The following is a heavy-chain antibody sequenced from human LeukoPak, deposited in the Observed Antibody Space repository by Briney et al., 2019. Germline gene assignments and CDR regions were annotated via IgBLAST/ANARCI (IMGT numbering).Heavy chain of an antibody. CDR1: GFTFSSYG. Sequence: PGGSLRFSCAASGFTFSSYGMHWVRQAPGKGLEWVAVIWYDGSNKYYADSVKGRFTISRDNSKNTLYLQMNSLRAEDTAVYYCARESMPYYDILTGYYYGMDVWGQGTTVTVSS. J-gene: IGHJ6*02. D-gene: IGHD3-9*01. CDR3: ARESMPYYDILTGYYYGMDV. V-gene: IGHV3-33*01. CDR2: IWYDGSNK.